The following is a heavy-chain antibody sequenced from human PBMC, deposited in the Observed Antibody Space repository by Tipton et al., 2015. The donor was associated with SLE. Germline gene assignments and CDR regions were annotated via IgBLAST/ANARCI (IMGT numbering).Heavy chain of an antibody. CDR2: IKQDGSEK. V-gene: IGHV3-7*05. CDR3: ARPLDYYYYMDV. Sequence: SLRLSCAASGFSFTTYWMSWVRQAPGKGLEWVGQIKQDGSEKHYGDSVQGRFTISRDNAKNLVYLQMSSLRVDDTAVYYCARPLDYYYYMDVWGKGTTVTVSS. CDR1: GFSFTTYW. J-gene: IGHJ6*03.